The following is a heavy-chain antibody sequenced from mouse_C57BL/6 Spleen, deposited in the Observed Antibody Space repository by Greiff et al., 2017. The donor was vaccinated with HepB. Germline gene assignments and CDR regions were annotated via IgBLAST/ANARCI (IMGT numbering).Heavy chain of an antibody. D-gene: IGHD1-1*01. CDR2: INPNNGGT. J-gene: IGHJ3*01. Sequence: EVQLQQSGPELVKPGASVKISCKASGYTFTDYYMIWVKQSHGKSLEWIGDINPNNGGTSYNQKFKGKATLTVDKSSSTAYMELRSLTSEDSAVYYCARGYYGAWFAYWGQRTLVTVSA. V-gene: IGHV1-26*01. CDR1: GYTFTDYY. CDR3: ARGYYGAWFAY.